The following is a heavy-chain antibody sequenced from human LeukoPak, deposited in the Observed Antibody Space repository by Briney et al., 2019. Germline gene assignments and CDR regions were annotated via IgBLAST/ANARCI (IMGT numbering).Heavy chain of an antibody. CDR1: GYTFTGYY. CDR2: INPNSGGT. J-gene: IGHJ4*02. D-gene: IGHD6-19*01. Sequence: GASVKVSCTASGYTFTGYYMHWVRQAPGQGLEWMGWINPNSGGTNNAQKFQGWVTMTRDTSISTAYMELSRLRSDDTAVYYCAGLYSSGWYYFDYWGQGTLVTVSS. V-gene: IGHV1-2*04. CDR3: AGLYSSGWYYFDY.